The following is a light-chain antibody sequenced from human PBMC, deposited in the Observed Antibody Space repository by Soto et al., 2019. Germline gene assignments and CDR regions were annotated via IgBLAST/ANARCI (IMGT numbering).Light chain of an antibody. CDR1: QTIGTY. Sequence: IRMTQSPSSLAASLGDRVTITCRASQTIGTYVNWYQQKPGKAPKLLIYLASILENGVPSRFSGSGSGTEFTLTINSLQPDDFATYYCQQYNNYVWTFGQGTKVDIK. CDR2: LAS. CDR3: QQYNNYVWT. V-gene: IGKV1-5*03. J-gene: IGKJ1*01.